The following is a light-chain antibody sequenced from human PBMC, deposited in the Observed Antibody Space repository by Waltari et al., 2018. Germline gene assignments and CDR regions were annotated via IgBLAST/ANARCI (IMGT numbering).Light chain of an antibody. CDR1: QSIGDS. J-gene: IGKJ1*01. V-gene: IGKV1-5*03. CDR2: KAS. Sequence: DIQMTQSPSTLSASVVDGVTITCRASQSIGDSLAWYHQNPGRAPKLLIYKASSLESGVPSRFSGSGSGTEFTLTITSLQPDDFATYYCQQSNTYPWGFGQGTKVDIK. CDR3: QQSNTYPWG.